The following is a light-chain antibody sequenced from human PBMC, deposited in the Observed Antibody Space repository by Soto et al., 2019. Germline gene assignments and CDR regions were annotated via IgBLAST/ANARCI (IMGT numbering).Light chain of an antibody. CDR2: AAS. CDR1: QGISSW. Sequence: DIQMTQSPSSVSASVGDRVTITCRASQGISSWLAWYQHKPGKAPNLLIYAASILQSGVPSRFSGSVSGTDFTLTISNLQPEDFATYYCQQADSFPLTLGGGTKVEIK. J-gene: IGKJ4*01. CDR3: QQADSFPLT. V-gene: IGKV1-12*01.